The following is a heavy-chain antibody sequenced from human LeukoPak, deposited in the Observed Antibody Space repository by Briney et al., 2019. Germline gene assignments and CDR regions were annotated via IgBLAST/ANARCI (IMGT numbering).Heavy chain of an antibody. CDR2: ISANTGKT. D-gene: IGHD6-13*01. J-gene: IGHJ4*02. CDR3: AKVAGDRMDY. Sequence: ASVKVSLKASGYTFATYGFCWVRQAPGHGLEWMGWISANTGKTDYAQKFQGRVTMTTDTSTSTAYMELRSLRPDDTAVYYCAKVAGDRMDYWGQGTLLTVPS. CDR1: GYTFATYG. V-gene: IGHV1-18*01.